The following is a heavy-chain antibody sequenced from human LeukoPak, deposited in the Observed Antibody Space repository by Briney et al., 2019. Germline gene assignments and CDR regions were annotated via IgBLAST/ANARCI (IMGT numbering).Heavy chain of an antibody. Sequence: ASVKVSCTASGGTFSSYAISWVRQAPGQGLEWMGGIIPIFGTANYAQKFQGRVTMTEDTSTDTAYMELSSLRSEDTAVYYCATQGRVVPAAENWFDPWGQGTLVTVSS. CDR3: ATQGRVVPAAENWFDP. CDR2: IIPIFGTA. J-gene: IGHJ5*02. CDR1: GGTFSSYA. D-gene: IGHD2-2*01. V-gene: IGHV1-69*06.